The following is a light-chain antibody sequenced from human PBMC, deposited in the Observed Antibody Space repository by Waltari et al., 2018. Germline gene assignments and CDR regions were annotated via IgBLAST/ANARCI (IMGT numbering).Light chain of an antibody. Sequence: QSALTQPASVSGSPGQSITISCSGTDSAVGAYDFVSWYQQPPGKAPHLIIYEVSNRPSGVSNRFSASKSVNTASLTISGLQAEDEADYYCSSYTTSSAPGVFGTGTRVTVL. CDR2: EVS. CDR1: DSAVGAYDF. CDR3: SSYTTSSAPGV. J-gene: IGLJ1*01. V-gene: IGLV2-14*01.